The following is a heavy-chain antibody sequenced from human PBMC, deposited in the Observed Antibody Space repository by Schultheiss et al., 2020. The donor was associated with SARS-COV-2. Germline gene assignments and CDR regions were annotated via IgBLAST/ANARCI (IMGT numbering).Heavy chain of an antibody. CDR2: IYYSGST. Sequence: GSLRLSCTVSGGSISSYYWSWIRQPPGKGLEWIGYIYYSGSTNYNPSLKSRVTISVDTSKNQFSLKLSSVTAADTAVYYCARGSYSSGFMGGVYCYYGMDVWGQGTTVTVSS. D-gene: IGHD6-25*01. J-gene: IGHJ6*02. CDR3: ARGSYSSGFMGGVYCYYGMDV. V-gene: IGHV4-59*01. CDR1: GGSISSYY.